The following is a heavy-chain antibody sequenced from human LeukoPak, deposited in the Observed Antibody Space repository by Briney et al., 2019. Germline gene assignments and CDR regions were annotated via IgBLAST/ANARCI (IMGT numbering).Heavy chain of an antibody. D-gene: IGHD3-22*01. CDR2: IRYDGSNK. CDR3: AKDLQVYTMIVVPFDI. CDR1: GFTFSSYG. V-gene: IGHV3-30*02. J-gene: IGHJ3*02. Sequence: GGSLRLSCAASGFTFSSYGMHWVRQAPGKGLEWVAFIRYDGSNKYYADSVKGRFTISRDNSKNTLYLQMNSLRAEDTAVYYCAKDLQVYTMIVVPFDIWGQGTMVTVSS.